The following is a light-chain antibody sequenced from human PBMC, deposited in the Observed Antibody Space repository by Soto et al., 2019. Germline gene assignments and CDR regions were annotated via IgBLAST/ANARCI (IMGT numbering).Light chain of an antibody. Sequence: EIVLTQSPATLALSPGDSATLSCGASQSVNNNYLAWYQHKPVLAPRVLIYDASRRATGIPDRFSGSGSGTDFTLTISRLEPEDFAVYYCQQHGSSPWTFGQGTKVETK. CDR2: DAS. CDR3: QQHGSSPWT. V-gene: IGKV3D-20*01. J-gene: IGKJ1*01. CDR1: QSVNNNY.